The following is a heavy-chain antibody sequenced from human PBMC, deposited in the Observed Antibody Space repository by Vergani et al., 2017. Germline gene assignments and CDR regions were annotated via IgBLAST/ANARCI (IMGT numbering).Heavy chain of an antibody. CDR2: IYYSGST. D-gene: IGHD3-9*01. CDR1: GGSISSSSYY. V-gene: IGHV4-39*07. J-gene: IGHJ1*01. CDR3: AREKGGYFDWERPEYLQH. Sequence: QLQLQESGPGLVKPSETLSLTCTVSGGSISSSSYYWGWIRQPPGKGLEWIGSIYYSGSTHYNPSLKSRVTISVDTSKNQFSLKLSSVTAADTAVFYCAREKGGYFDWERPEYLQHWGQGTLVTVSS.